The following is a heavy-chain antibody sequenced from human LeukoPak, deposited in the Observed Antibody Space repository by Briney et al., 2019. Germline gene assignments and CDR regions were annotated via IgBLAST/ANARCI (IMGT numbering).Heavy chain of an antibody. CDR1: GFTVSSNN. CDR3: ARDRTMVRGVPAFDY. CDR2: IYSGGST. V-gene: IGHV3-66*01. J-gene: IGHJ4*02. D-gene: IGHD3-10*01. Sequence: GGSLRLSCAASGFTVSSNNMSWVRQAPGKGLEWVSVIYSGGSTYYADSVKGRFTVSRDNSKNTLYLQMNSLRAEDTAVYYCARDRTMVRGVPAFDYWGQGTLVTVSS.